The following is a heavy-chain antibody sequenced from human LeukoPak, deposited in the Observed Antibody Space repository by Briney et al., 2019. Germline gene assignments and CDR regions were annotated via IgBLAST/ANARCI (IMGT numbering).Heavy chain of an antibody. V-gene: IGHV3-23*01. J-gene: IGHJ4*02. Sequence: GGSLRLSCAASGFTFGSYAMSWVRQAPGKGLEWVSAISGSGGSTYYADSVKGRFTISRDNSKNTLYLQMNSLRAEDTAVYYCAKEGDDFWSGYSDYWGQGTLVTVSS. CDR3: AKEGDDFWSGYSDY. CDR2: ISGSGGST. CDR1: GFTFGSYA. D-gene: IGHD3-3*01.